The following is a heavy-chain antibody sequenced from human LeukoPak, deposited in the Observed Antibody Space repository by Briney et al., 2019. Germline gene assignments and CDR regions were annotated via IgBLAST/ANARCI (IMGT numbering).Heavy chain of an antibody. D-gene: IGHD2/OR15-2a*01. Sequence: GGSLRLSCAASGFTFSSYAMSWVRQAPGKGLEWVSAISGSGDNTYYADSVKGRFTISRDNSKNTLYLQMNSLRAEDTAIYYCAKYFEAMGHYYYYGMDVWGRGTTVTVSS. CDR3: AKYFEAMGHYYYYGMDV. CDR2: ISGSGDNT. J-gene: IGHJ6*02. CDR1: GFTFSSYA. V-gene: IGHV3-23*01.